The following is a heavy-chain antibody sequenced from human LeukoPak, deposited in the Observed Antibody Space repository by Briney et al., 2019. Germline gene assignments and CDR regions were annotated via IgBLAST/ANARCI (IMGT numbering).Heavy chain of an antibody. J-gene: IGHJ6*03. CDR2: IYYSGST. CDR1: GGSVSGDY. CDR3: ARTSIKHHYDSSGYQYYYYYYMDV. Sequence: PSETLSLTCTVSGGSVSGDYWSWIRQPPGKGLEFIGYIYYSGSTNYNPSLKSRVTISVDASKNQFSLKLSSVTAADTAVYYCARTSIKHHYDSSGYQYYYYYYMDVWGKGTTVTVSS. V-gene: IGHV4-59*02. D-gene: IGHD3-22*01.